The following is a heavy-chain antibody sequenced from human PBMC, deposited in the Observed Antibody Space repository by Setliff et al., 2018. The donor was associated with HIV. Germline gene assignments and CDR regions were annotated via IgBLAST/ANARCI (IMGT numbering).Heavy chain of an antibody. CDR3: ARHNVITYGGLLFDYYYYGLDV. J-gene: IGHJ6*02. V-gene: IGHV4-39*07. Sequence: PSETLSLTCTVSGGSISNSRYYWSWIRQPPGKGLEWIGSIDYSGSTKYNPSLNSRGTISIDTSKNELSLKLTSVSAADTAVYYCARHNVITYGGLLFDYYYYGLDVWGHGTTVTVSS. CDR1: GGSISNSRYY. CDR2: IDYSGST. D-gene: IGHD3-16*01.